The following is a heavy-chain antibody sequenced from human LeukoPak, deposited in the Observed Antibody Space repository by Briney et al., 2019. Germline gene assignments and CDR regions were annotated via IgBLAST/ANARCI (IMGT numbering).Heavy chain of an antibody. CDR1: GYTFTGYY. CDR3: ARHPYSGSYHFDY. D-gene: IGHD1-26*01. Sequence: GASVKDTCKASGYTFTGYYMHWVRQAPGQGLEWIGLNNPKSGGRKYAKKFQRRVTMARDTSISTACMELSRLRSDDTAVYYCARHPYSGSYHFDYWGQGTLVTVSS. CDR2: NNPKSGGR. J-gene: IGHJ4*02. V-gene: IGHV1-2*02.